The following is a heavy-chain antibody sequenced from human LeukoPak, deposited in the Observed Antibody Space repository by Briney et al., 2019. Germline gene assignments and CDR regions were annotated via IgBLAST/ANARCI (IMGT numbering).Heavy chain of an antibody. V-gene: IGHV4-4*07. J-gene: IGHJ4*02. CDR3: ASLPYYDILTGSPYYFDY. CDR1: GGSISSYY. CDR2: IYTSGST. D-gene: IGHD3-9*01. Sequence: SETLSLTCTVSGGSISSYYWSWIRQPAGKGLEWIGRIYTSGSTNYNPSLKSRVTISVDTSKNQFSLKLSSVTAADTAVYYCASLPYYDILTGSPYYFDYWGQGTLVTVSS.